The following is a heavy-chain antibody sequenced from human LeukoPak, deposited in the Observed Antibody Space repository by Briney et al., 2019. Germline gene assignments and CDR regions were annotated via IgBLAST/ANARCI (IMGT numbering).Heavy chain of an antibody. D-gene: IGHD2-15*01. CDR3: AKQKGYCSGGSCYYSDY. V-gene: IGHV3-23*01. Sequence: PGGSLRLSCAASGFTFSSYAMSWVRQAPGKGLEWVSTLSGSGASTSYADSVKGRFTISRDNSKNTLYLQMNSLGAEDTARYYCAKQKGYCSGGSCYYSDYWGQGTLVTVSS. CDR2: LSGSGAST. CDR1: GFTFSSYA. J-gene: IGHJ4*02.